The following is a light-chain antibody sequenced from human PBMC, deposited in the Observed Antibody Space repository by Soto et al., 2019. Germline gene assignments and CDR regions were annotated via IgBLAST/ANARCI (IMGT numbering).Light chain of an antibody. J-gene: IGLJ1*01. Sequence: SGLTQPPSVSGAPGQRVTMSGTGSSSNIGTGYDVHWYQHLPGTAPKLLIYGNSNRPSGVPDRFSGSKSGTSASLAITGLQAEDEADYYCQSFDSSRFYVFGTGTKVTVL. CDR1: SSNIGTGYD. CDR3: QSFDSSRFYV. CDR2: GNS. V-gene: IGLV1-40*01.